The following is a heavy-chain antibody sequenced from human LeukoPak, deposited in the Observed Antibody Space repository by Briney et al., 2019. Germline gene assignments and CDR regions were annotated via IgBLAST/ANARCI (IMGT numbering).Heavy chain of an antibody. D-gene: IGHD6-13*01. CDR3: ARGSTRRSAFDI. CDR1: WFLLSSNY. Sequence: PGGSLRLPFSASWFLLSSNYMSWVRQAPGKGVEWVSVIYSGGSTYYAESVKRRFTIYRDNSKNTLYLKMNSLRAEDKAVYYCARGSTRRSAFDIWGQGTMVTVSS. CDR2: IYSGGST. V-gene: IGHV3-53*01. J-gene: IGHJ3*02.